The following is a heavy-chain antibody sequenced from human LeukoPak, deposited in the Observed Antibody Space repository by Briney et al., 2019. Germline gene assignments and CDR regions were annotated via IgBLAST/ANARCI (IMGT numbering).Heavy chain of an antibody. Sequence: GRSLRLSCAASGFTFDDSAMHWARQAPGRGLECVSGVGWNSGSIGYADSVKGRFTISRDNAKSSLYLQMNSLRAEDTALYYCAKGWGDWGYYFDYWGQGTLVTVSS. CDR2: VGWNSGSI. CDR1: GFTFDDSA. CDR3: AKGWGDWGYYFDY. D-gene: IGHD3-16*01. V-gene: IGHV3-9*01. J-gene: IGHJ4*02.